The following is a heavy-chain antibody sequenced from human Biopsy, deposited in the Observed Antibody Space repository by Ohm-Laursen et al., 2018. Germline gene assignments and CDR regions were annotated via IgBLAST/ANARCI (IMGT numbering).Heavy chain of an antibody. J-gene: IGHJ4*02. Sequence: SLRLSCAASGLTFSRHWIHWVRQAPGKGLLTRVSHTHEDGSHTDYADSVKGRFTVTRDNAKNTVYLQMNSLRAEDTAGYYCAREGELVADEYFDYWGQGILVTVSS. V-gene: IGHV3-74*01. CDR2: THEDGSHT. CDR1: GLTFSRHW. CDR3: AREGELVADEYFDY. D-gene: IGHD6-13*01.